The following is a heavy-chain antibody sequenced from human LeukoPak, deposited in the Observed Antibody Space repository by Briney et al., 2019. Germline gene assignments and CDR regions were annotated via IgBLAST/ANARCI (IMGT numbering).Heavy chain of an antibody. Sequence: PGGSLRLSCAASGFTFSSYGMHWVRQAPGKGLEWVAVISYDGSNKYYADSVKGRFTISRDNSKNTLYLQMNSLRAEDTAVYYCAKDEIWFGELSSPWGQGTLVTVSS. D-gene: IGHD3-10*01. CDR3: AKDEIWFGELSSP. CDR1: GFTFSSYG. J-gene: IGHJ5*02. CDR2: ISYDGSNK. V-gene: IGHV3-30*18.